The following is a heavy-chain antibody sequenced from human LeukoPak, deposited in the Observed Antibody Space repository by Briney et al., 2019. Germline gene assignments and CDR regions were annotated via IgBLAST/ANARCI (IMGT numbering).Heavy chain of an antibody. CDR2: IYYSGYT. CDR3: ARDKVDGSGWAEYNWFDP. J-gene: IGHJ5*02. CDR1: GGSISSYY. V-gene: IGHV4-59*01. D-gene: IGHD6-19*01. Sequence: PSETLSLTCTVSGGSISSYYWSWIRQPPGKGLEWIGYIYYSGYTNYNPSLKSRVTISVDTSKNQFSLKLSSVTAADTAVYYCARDKVDGSGWAEYNWFDPWGQGTLVTVSS.